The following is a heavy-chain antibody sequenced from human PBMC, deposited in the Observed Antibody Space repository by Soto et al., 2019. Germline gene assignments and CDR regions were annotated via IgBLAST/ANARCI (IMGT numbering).Heavy chain of an antibody. CDR2: ISGSGGST. CDR3: AVDIRLGELSSDY. V-gene: IGHV3-23*01. J-gene: IGHJ4*02. D-gene: IGHD3-16*02. CDR1: GFTFSNSA. Sequence: EVQLLESGGGLVRPGGSLRLSCAASGFTFSNSAMNWVRQAPGKGLEWVSAISGSGGSTYYADSVKGRFTISRDNSKNTLYLQMNSLRAEDTAVYYCAVDIRLGELSSDYWGQGTLVTVSS.